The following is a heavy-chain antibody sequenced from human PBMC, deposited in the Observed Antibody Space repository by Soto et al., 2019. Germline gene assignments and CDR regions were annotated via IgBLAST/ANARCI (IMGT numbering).Heavy chain of an antibody. V-gene: IGHV3-15*01. D-gene: IGHD6-6*01. Sequence: EVQLVESGGGLVKPGGSLRLSCAASGFTFSDAWMSWVRQAPGKGLEWVGRFRSKTDGGTTDYAAHMKGSFTISRDASKNTLYLQMNSLKTEDTAVYYWTSAPQAVQQLGVFAYGGKGTLFTFLS. CDR2: FRSKTDGGTT. CDR3: TSAPQAVQQLGVFAY. CDR1: GFTFSDAW. J-gene: IGHJ4*02.